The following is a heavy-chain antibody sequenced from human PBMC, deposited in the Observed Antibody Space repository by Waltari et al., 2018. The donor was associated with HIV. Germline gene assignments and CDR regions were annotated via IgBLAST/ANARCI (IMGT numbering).Heavy chain of an antibody. CDR2: IYYSGST. CDR3: AREKGVYCSGGSCQGWFDP. Sequence: QLQLQASGPGLVKPSATLSLTCTVPGGSIRSYYWIWIRQPPGKGLEWIGYIYYSGSTNYNPSLKSRVTISVDTSKNQFSLKLSSVTAADTAVYYCAREKGVYCSGGSCQGWFDPWGQGTLVTVSS. J-gene: IGHJ5*02. CDR1: GGSIRSYY. D-gene: IGHD2-15*01. V-gene: IGHV4-59*01.